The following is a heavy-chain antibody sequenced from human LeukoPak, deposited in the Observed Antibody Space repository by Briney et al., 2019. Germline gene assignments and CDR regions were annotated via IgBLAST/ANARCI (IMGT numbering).Heavy chain of an antibody. CDR1: GFTFSSYA. J-gene: IGHJ4*02. Sequence: GGSLRLSCAASGFTFSSYAMSWVRQAPGKGLEWVSAISGSGGSTYYADSVKGRFTISRDNSKNTLYLQMNSLRAEDTAVYYCANNRLVVVITYYFDYWGQGTLVTASS. V-gene: IGHV3-23*01. D-gene: IGHD3-22*01. CDR2: ISGSGGST. CDR3: ANNRLVVVITYYFDY.